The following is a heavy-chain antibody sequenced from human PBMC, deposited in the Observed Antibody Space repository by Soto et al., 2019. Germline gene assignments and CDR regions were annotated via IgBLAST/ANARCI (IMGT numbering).Heavy chain of an antibody. D-gene: IGHD3-10*01. Sequence: ASVKVSCKASGYTFTSYGISWVRQAPGQGLEWMGWISAYNGDTNYAQKVQGRVTMTTDTSTNTAYMELRGLRSDDTAVYDCAREYYYGSGPWEWGQGTLVTVSS. CDR1: GYTFTSYG. CDR2: ISAYNGDT. CDR3: AREYYYGSGPWE. V-gene: IGHV1-18*01. J-gene: IGHJ4*02.